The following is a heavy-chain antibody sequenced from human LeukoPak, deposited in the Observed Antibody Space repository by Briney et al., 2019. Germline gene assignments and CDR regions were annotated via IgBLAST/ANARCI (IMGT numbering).Heavy chain of an antibody. Sequence: SETLSLTCTVSGDSISSGDYYWSWIRQPPGKGLEWIGYIYYSGNTYYNPSLKSRVTISVDTSKNQFSLKLSSVTAADTAVYYCARDVLLWFGEPTERYYYGMDVWGQGTTVTVSS. CDR3: ARDVLLWFGEPTERYYYGMDV. J-gene: IGHJ6*02. CDR1: GDSISSGDYY. D-gene: IGHD3-10*01. CDR2: IYYSGNT. V-gene: IGHV4-31*03.